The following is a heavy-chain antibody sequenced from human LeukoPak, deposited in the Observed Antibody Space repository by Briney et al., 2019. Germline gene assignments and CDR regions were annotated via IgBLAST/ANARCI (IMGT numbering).Heavy chain of an antibody. D-gene: IGHD2-2*01. CDR3: ARAALVVVTAAMGGDFDP. Sequence: SETLSLTCAVYGGSFSGYYWSWIRQPPGKGLEWIGEINHSGSTNYNPSLKSRVTISVDTSKNQFSLKLSSVTAADTAVYYCARAALVVVTAAMGGDFDPWGQGTLVTVSS. V-gene: IGHV4-34*01. CDR1: GGSFSGYY. J-gene: IGHJ5*02. CDR2: INHSGST.